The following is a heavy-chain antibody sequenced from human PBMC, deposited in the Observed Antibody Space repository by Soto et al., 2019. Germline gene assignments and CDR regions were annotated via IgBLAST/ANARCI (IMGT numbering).Heavy chain of an antibody. CDR3: AREMFSRTWYPGD. CDR2: VYYSGIT. CDR1: GGSISSGDYY. D-gene: IGHD6-13*01. V-gene: IGHV4-31*03. J-gene: IGHJ4*02. Sequence: QVQLQESGLGLVRPSQTLSLTCTVSGGSISSGDYYWSWIRQHPGRGLEWIGYVYYSGITFYNPSLKSRLTISVDTSKNQFYLRLGSVTAADTAVYYCAREMFSRTWYPGDWGQGTLVTVSS.